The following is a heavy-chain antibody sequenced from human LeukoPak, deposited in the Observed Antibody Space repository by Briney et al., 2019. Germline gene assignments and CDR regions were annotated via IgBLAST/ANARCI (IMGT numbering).Heavy chain of an antibody. CDR1: GFTFSSYG. D-gene: IGHD1-26*01. CDR3: AKEWELIDTTFDY. CDR2: IWYDGSNK. V-gene: IGHV3-33*06. J-gene: IGHJ4*02. Sequence: GRSLRLSCAASGFTFSSYGMHWVRQAPGKGLEWVAVIWYDGSNKYYADSVKGRFTISRDNSKNTLYLQMNSLRAEDTAVYYCAKEWELIDTTFDYWGQGTLVTVSS.